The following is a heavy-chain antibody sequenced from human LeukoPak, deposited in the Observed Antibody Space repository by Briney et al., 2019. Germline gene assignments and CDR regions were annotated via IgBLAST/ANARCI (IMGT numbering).Heavy chain of an antibody. V-gene: IGHV1-2*02. Sequence: GASVKVSCKVSGYSLTKLCMHWVRQAPGQGLEWMGWINPNSGGTNSAQKFQGRVTMTRDTSISKAYMELSRLRSDDTAVYYCAREAFTTVTSATDAFDIWGQGTMVTVS. D-gene: IGHD4-17*01. CDR3: AREAFTTVTSATDAFDI. CDR2: INPNSGGT. J-gene: IGHJ3*02. CDR1: GYSLTKLC.